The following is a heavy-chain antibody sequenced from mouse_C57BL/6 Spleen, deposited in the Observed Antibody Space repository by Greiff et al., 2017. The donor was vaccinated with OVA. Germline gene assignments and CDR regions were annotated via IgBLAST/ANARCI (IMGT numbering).Heavy chain of an antibody. D-gene: IGHD1-1*01. V-gene: IGHV1-50*01. Sequence: QVQLQQPGAELVKPGASVKLSCKASGYTFTSYWMQWVKQRPGQGLEWIGEIDPSDSYTNYNQKFKGKATLTVDTSSSTAYMQLSSLTSEDSAVYYCASQLRREYYFDYWGQGTTLTVSS. J-gene: IGHJ2*01. CDR1: GYTFTSYW. CDR2: IDPSDSYT. CDR3: ASQLRREYYFDY.